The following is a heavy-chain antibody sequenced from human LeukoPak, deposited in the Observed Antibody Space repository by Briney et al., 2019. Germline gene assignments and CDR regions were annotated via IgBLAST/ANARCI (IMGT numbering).Heavy chain of an antibody. J-gene: IGHJ4*02. Sequence: GASVKVSCKASGYTFTSYGISWVRQAPGQGLEWMGWISAYNGNTNYAQKLQGRVTMTTDTSTSTAYMELRGLRSDDTAVYYCARDPLDYGDNYFDYWGQGTLVTVSS. CDR2: ISAYNGNT. CDR3: ARDPLDYGDNYFDY. CDR1: GYTFTSYG. D-gene: IGHD4-17*01. V-gene: IGHV1-18*01.